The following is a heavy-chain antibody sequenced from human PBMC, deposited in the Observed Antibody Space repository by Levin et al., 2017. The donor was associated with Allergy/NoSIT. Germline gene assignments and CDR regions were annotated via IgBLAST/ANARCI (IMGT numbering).Heavy chain of an antibody. CDR2: INPKTGGT. J-gene: IGHJ5*02. D-gene: IGHD5-24*01. Sequence: GGSLRLSCKASGYTFTGYYMHWVRQAPGQGLEWMGWINPKTGGTNYAQKFLGRVTMTRDTSISTAYMELNSLTSDDTAVYYCARGLSGYSTAWFDPWGQGTLVTVSS. CDR1: GYTFTGYY. CDR3: ARGLSGYSTAWFDP. V-gene: IGHV1-2*02.